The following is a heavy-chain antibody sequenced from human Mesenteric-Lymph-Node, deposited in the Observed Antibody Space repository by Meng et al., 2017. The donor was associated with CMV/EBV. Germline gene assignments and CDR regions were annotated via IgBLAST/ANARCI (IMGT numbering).Heavy chain of an antibody. Sequence: SGVGVAWNRQSTGQALGWLVVIYWYDDKRYSPSLSPTLTVMMDTSKNPVKLPMTNMDRVDTATYSCAYSSPGYLCVWDQGLFDNWGQGTLVTVSS. CDR2: IYWYDDK. CDR3: AYSSPGYLCVWDQGLFDN. J-gene: IGHJ4*02. V-gene: IGHV2-5*01. D-gene: IGHD2/OR15-2a*01. CDR1: SGVG.